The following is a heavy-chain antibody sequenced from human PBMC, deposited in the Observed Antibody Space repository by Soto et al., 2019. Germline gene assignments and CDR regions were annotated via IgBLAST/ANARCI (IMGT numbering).Heavy chain of an antibody. D-gene: IGHD3-22*01. Sequence: SETLSLTCTVSGGSVSSGSYYWSWIRQPPGKGLEWIGYIYYSGSTNYNPSLKSRVTISVDTSKNQFSLELNSLISEDTAVYYCATPQDYDDCLDSWGQGTLVTVSS. CDR3: ATPQDYDDCLDS. V-gene: IGHV4-61*01. CDR1: GGSVSSGSYY. J-gene: IGHJ4*02. CDR2: IYYSGST.